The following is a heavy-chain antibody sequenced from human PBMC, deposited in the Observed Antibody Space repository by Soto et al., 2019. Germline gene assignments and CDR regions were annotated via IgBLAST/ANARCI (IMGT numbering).Heavy chain of an antibody. J-gene: IGHJ3*02. CDR3: ARGGSSDWQVALDI. CDR1: SEYLGSYY. D-gene: IGHD6-19*01. Sequence: QVHQHQWGAGLLKPSETLSLTCAVSSEYLGSYYWNWIRQSPGKGLEWIGEINHAGKNNYSPSLKSRVTMSIDMSKNLVSLKLTSVTAADTAVYYCARGGSSDWQVALDIWGQGTMVTVSS. V-gene: IGHV4-34*01. CDR2: INHAGKN.